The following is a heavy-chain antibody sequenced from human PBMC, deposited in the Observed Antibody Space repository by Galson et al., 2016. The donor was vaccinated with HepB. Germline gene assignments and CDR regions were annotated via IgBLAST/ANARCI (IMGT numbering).Heavy chain of an antibody. CDR3: SAESSYINYGDY. Sequence: SCKASGFTFSSSTVHWVRPARGKRLEWIGRVVVGTGNTHCAEKFQKRVTITRYMSTSTAYMELSSLRSEDTAVYYCSAESSYINYGDYWGQGTLVTVSS. CDR1: GFTFSSST. CDR2: VVVGTGNT. V-gene: IGHV1-58*01. J-gene: IGHJ4*02. D-gene: IGHD4-11*01.